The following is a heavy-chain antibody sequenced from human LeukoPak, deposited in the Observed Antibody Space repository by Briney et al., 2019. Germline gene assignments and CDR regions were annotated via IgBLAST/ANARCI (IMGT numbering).Heavy chain of an antibody. D-gene: IGHD4-23*01. CDR2: IYHSGST. CDR1: GGSISSGGYY. V-gene: IGHV4-30-2*01. CDR3: ARRRHYGGNSLIHTAYYFDY. J-gene: IGHJ4*02. Sequence: PSETLSLTCTVSGGSISSGGYYWSWIRQPPGKGLEWIGYIYHSGSTYYNPSLKSRVTISVDRSKNQFSLKLSSVTAADTAVYYCARRRHYGGNSLIHTAYYFDYWGQGTLVTVSS.